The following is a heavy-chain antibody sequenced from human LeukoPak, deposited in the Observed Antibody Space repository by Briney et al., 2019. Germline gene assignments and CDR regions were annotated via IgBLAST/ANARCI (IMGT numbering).Heavy chain of an antibody. CDR2: ISYDGSNK. CDR3: AKDEVAYCGGDCYSHY. CDR1: GFTSSSYG. J-gene: IGHJ4*02. Sequence: GRSLRLSCAASGFTSSSYGMHWVRQAPGKGLEWVAVISYDGSNKYYADSVRGRFTISRDNSKNTLYLQMNSLRAEDTAVYYCAKDEVAYCGGDCYSHYWGQGTLVTVS. V-gene: IGHV3-30*18. D-gene: IGHD2-21*02.